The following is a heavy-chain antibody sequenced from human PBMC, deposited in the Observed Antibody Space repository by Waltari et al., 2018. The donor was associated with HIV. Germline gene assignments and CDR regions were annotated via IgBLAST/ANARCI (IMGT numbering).Heavy chain of an antibody. CDR3: SRTSTGSDYYYQVDV. CDR2: LYTSGST. CDR1: GGSINSGSYY. Sequence: QVQLQESGPGLVKTSQTLSLTCTVSGGSINSGSYYWNWIRQPAGKGLEWIGRLYTSGSTNSTPSLKSRVTMTADTSKNQFTLRLTSVTASDTAIYYCSRTSTGSDYYYQVDVWGQGTTVTVS. V-gene: IGHV4-61*02. J-gene: IGHJ6*02. D-gene: IGHD2-21*02.